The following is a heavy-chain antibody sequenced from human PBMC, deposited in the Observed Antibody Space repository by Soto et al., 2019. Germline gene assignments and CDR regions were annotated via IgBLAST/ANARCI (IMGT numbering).Heavy chain of an antibody. CDR2: IYYSGST. J-gene: IGHJ6*02. Sequence: TSETLSLTCTVSGGSISSGDYYWSWIRQPPGKGLEWIGYIYYSGSTYYNPSLKSRVTISVDTSKNQFSLKLSSVTAADTAVYYCARDPGYDSSYGPYYYYGMDVWGQGTTVTVSS. CDR1: GGSISSGDYY. CDR3: ARDPGYDSSYGPYYYYGMDV. D-gene: IGHD3-22*01. V-gene: IGHV4-30-4*01.